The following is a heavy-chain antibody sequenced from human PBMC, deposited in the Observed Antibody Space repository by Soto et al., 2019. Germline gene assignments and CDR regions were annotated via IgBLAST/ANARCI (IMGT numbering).Heavy chain of an antibody. D-gene: IGHD3-10*01. V-gene: IGHV4-39*01. CDR1: GGSISSSSYY. CDR3: ATLWFGEGNY. J-gene: IGHJ4*02. CDR2: IYYSGST. Sequence: QLQLQESGPGLVKPSETLSLTCTVSGGSISSSSYYWGWIRQPPGKGLEWIGSIYYSGSTYYNPSLKSRVSISVDTSKDQFSLKLSSVTAADTAVYYCATLWFGEGNYWGQGTLVTVSS.